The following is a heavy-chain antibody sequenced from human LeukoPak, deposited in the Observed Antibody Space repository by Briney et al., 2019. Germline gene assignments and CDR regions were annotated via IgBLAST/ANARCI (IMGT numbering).Heavy chain of an antibody. V-gene: IGHV3-23*01. CDR3: AKDRITGTSSDY. CDR2: DGGGSGSRT. D-gene: IGHD1-7*01. Sequence: GGSLRLSCAASGFTFRDYAINWVRQAPGKGLEWVSADGGGSGSRTYYADSVKGRFTISRDNSKNTLYLQMNSLRAEDTAVYYCAKDRITGTSSDYWGQGTLVSVSS. CDR1: GFTFRDYA. J-gene: IGHJ4*02.